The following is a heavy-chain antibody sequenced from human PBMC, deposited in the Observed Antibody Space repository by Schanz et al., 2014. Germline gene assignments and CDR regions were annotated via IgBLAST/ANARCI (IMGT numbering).Heavy chain of an antibody. V-gene: IGHV3-7*01. Sequence: EVKMVESGGGLVKPGGSLRLSCAASGFNFSSYSLNWVRQAPGKGLEWVANIKHDGSVKDYVDSVEGRFTISRDNAKRSLFLQMNSLRVEDTAVYYCARKMKLGVYGGKGHDSLDIWGQGTMVTVSS. CDR3: ARKMKLGVYGGKGHDSLDI. CDR2: IKHDGSVK. D-gene: IGHD4-17*01. J-gene: IGHJ3*02. CDR1: GFNFSSYS.